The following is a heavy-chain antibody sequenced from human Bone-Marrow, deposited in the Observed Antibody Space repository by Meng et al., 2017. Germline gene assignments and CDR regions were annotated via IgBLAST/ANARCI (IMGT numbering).Heavy chain of an antibody. J-gene: IGHJ2*01. CDR1: GFTFSSYA. Sequence: GESLKISCAASGFTFSSYAMHWVRQAPGKGLEWVAVISYDGSNKYYADSVKGRFTISRDNSKNTMYLQMNSLRAEDTAVYYCARDPTGYYDIFSWYFDLWGRGTLVTVSS. CDR2: ISYDGSNK. D-gene: IGHD3-22*01. V-gene: IGHV3-30*04. CDR3: ARDPTGYYDIFSWYFDL.